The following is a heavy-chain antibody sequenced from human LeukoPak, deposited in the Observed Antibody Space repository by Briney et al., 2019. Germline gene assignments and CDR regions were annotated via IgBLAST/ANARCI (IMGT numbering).Heavy chain of an antibody. D-gene: IGHD2/OR15-2a*01. CDR1: CGSISSYY. Sequence: SETLSLTCTVPCGSISSYYWNWIRQSPEKGLEWIGYVHYSGSTYYNPSLKSRITMSVDTSKSQFSLRLSSVAAADTAVYYCARWGGSILWSFDFWGQGTLVTVSS. V-gene: IGHV4-59*01. CDR3: ARWGGSILWSFDF. J-gene: IGHJ4*02. CDR2: VHYSGST.